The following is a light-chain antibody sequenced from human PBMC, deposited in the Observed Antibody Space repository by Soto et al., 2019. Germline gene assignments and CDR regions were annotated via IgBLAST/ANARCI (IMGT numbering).Light chain of an antibody. CDR1: SSNIGNNP. Sequence: QSVLTQPPSASGTPGQSVTISCSGNSSNIGNNPVNWYQQLPGTAPKLLIYSSNQRPSVVPYRISGSKSGASASLAITGLQSDDEADYYCGTWDDSLKSYMFGGGTKLTVL. CDR3: GTWDDSLKSYM. J-gene: IGLJ3*02. CDR2: SSN. V-gene: IGLV1-44*01.